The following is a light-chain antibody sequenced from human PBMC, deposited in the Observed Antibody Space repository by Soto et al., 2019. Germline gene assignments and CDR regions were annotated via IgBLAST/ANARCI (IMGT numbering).Light chain of an antibody. CDR2: GAS. V-gene: IGKV3-20*01. CDR1: QSVSSSY. J-gene: IGKJ1*01. Sequence: EIVLTQSPGTLSLSPGERATLSCRASQSVSSSYLAWYLQKPGQAPRLLIYGASSRATGIPDRFSGSGSGTDFTLTISRLEPEDFAVYYCQQYGSSSWTFGQGTKVEIK. CDR3: QQYGSSSWT.